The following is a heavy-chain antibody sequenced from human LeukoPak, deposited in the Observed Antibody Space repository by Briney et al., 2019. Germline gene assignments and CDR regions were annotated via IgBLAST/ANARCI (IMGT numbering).Heavy chain of an antibody. CDR1: GFTVSSNY. CDR3: ARDLDSGSYSFDY. V-gene: IGHV3-66*01. CDR2: IYSGGST. D-gene: IGHD3-10*01. Sequence: PGGSLRLSCAAYGFTVSSNYMSWVRQAPGKGLEWVSVIYSGGSTYYADSVKGRFTISRDNSKNTLYLQMNSLRAEDTAVYYCARDLDSGSYSFDYWGQGTLVTVSS. J-gene: IGHJ4*02.